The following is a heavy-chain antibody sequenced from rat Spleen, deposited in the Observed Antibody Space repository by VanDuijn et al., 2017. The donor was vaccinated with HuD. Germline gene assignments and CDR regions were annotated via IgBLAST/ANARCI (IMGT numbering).Heavy chain of an antibody. CDR2: IWGNGNT. J-gene: IGHJ2*01. Sequence: QVQLKESGPGLVQPSQTLSLICTVSGFSLMDYNIHWFRQPPGKGLEWMGVIWGNGNTNYNSALKSLLSISRDTSKSQVFLKMNSLQTEDTATYYCARDLYGGYTDYWGQGVMVTVSS. V-gene: IGHV2S54*01. D-gene: IGHD1-11*01. CDR1: GFSLMDYN. CDR3: ARDLYGGYTDY.